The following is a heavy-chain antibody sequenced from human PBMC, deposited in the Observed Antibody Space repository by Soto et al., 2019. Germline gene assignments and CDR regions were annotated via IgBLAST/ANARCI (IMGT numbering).Heavy chain of an antibody. J-gene: IGHJ4*02. CDR3: ARGGSVLRYFDWLTYDY. CDR1: GGSFSGYY. D-gene: IGHD3-9*01. Sequence: SETLSLTCAVYGGSFSGYYWSWIRQPPGKGLEWIGEINHSGSTNYNPSLKSRVTISVDTSKNQFSLKLSSVTAADTAVYYCARGGSVLRYFDWLTYDYWGQGTQVTVSS. V-gene: IGHV4-34*01. CDR2: INHSGST.